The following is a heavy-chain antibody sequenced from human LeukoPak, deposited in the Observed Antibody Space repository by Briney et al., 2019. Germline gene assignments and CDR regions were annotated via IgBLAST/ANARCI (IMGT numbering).Heavy chain of an antibody. CDR2: ISGSGGST. V-gene: IGHV3-23*01. D-gene: IGHD5-18*01. CDR1: GFTFSSDA. J-gene: IGHJ6*03. Sequence: GGSLRLSCAASGFTFSSDAMSWVRQAPGKGLEWVSAISGSGGSTYYADSVKGRFTISRDNSKNTLYLQMNSLRAEDTAVYYCAKDQGYSYGYDTNYYYYYYMDVWGKGTTVTVSS. CDR3: AKDQGYSYGYDTNYYYYYYMDV.